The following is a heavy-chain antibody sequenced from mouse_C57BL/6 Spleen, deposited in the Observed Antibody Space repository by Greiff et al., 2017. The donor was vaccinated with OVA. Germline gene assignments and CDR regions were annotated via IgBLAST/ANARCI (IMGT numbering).Heavy chain of an antibody. CDR1: GFTFSDYY. D-gene: IGHD2-5*01. CDR2: INYDGSST. CDR3: ARVQVRGDYFDY. Sequence: EVQLVESEGGLVQPGSSMKLSCTASGFTFSDYYMAWVRQVPEKGLEWVANINYDGSSTYYLDSLKSRFIISRDNAKNILYLQMSSLKSEDTATYDCARVQVRGDYFDYWGQGTTLTVSS. V-gene: IGHV5-16*01. J-gene: IGHJ2*01.